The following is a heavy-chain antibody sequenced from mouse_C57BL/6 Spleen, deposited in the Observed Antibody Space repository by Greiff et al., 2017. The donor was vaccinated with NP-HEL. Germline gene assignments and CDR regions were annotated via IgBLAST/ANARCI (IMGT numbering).Heavy chain of an antibody. Sequence: EVKVVESGGGLVQPGGSLSLSCAASGFTFTDYYMSWVRQPPGKALEWLGFIRNKANGYTTEYSASVKGRFTISRDNSQSILYLQMNALRAEDSATYYCASLNSLYYFDYWGQGTTLTVSS. CDR2: IRNKANGYTT. D-gene: IGHD4-1*02. J-gene: IGHJ2*01. CDR3: ASLNSLYYFDY. V-gene: IGHV7-3*01. CDR1: GFTFTDYY.